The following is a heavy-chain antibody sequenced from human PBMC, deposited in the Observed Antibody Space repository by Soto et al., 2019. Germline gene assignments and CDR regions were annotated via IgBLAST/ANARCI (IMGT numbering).Heavy chain of an antibody. D-gene: IGHD1-26*01. V-gene: IGHV3-11*06. CDR1: GFTFSDYY. CDR3: ARDFSSGSYLAWFDP. CDR2: ISSSSSYT. J-gene: IGHJ5*02. Sequence: GGSLRLSCAASGFTFSDYYMSWIRQAPGKGLEWVSYISSSSSYTNYADSVKGRFIISRDNAKNSLYLQMNSLRAEDTAVYYCARDFSSGSYLAWFDPWGQGTLVTVSS.